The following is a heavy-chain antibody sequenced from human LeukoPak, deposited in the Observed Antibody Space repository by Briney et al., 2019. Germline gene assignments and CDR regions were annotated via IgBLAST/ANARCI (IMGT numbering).Heavy chain of an antibody. CDR2: IYPGDSDT. CDR3: ARSYDSSGYYFDY. CDR1: GYSFTSYW. D-gene: IGHD3-22*01. J-gene: IGHJ4*02. V-gene: IGHV5-51*01. Sequence: GESLKISCKGSGYSFTSYWIGWVRQMPGKGLEWMGIIYPGDSDTRYSPSFQGQVTISADKSISTTYLQWSSLKASDTAMYYCARSYDSSGYYFDYWGQGTLVTVSS.